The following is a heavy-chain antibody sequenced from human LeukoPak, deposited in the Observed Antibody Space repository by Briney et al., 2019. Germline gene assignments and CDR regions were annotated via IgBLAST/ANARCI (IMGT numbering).Heavy chain of an antibody. V-gene: IGHV3-48*03. CDR2: ISSSGSTI. J-gene: IGHJ6*02. CDR3: ATKAVDRGMDV. D-gene: IGHD3-22*01. CDR1: GFTFSSYE. Sequence: QPGGSLRLSCAASGFTFSSYEMNCVRQAPGKGLEWVSYISSSGSTIYYADSVTGRFTISRDNAKNSLYLQMNSLRAEDTAVYYCATKAVDRGMDVWGQGTTVTVSS.